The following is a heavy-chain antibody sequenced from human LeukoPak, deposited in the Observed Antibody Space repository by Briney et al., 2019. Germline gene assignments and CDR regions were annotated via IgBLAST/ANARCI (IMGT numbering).Heavy chain of an antibody. J-gene: IGHJ5*02. D-gene: IGHD2-15*01. CDR3: ARQGHIVGGGWFDP. V-gene: IGHV5-51*01. CDR2: IYPGDSDT. CDR1: GYSFSSYW. Sequence: AESLKISCQGSGYSFSSYWIGWVRQMPGKAPEWMGVIYPGDSDTRYRPPFQGQVTMSADKSTNTAYLQWRSLRASDSAMYYCARQGHIVGGGWFDPWGQGTLVTVSS.